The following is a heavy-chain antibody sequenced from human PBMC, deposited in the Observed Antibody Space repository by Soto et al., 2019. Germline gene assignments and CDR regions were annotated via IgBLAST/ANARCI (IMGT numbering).Heavy chain of an antibody. Sequence: SVKVSFKASGYTYTSYYMDGVGQAPGKGLEWMGIINPSGGSTSYAQKFQGRVTMTRDTSTSTVYMELSSLRSEDTAVYYCALHYYDSSGYSGFDYWGQGTLVTVSS. CDR1: GYTYTSYY. CDR3: ALHYYDSSGYSGFDY. J-gene: IGHJ4*02. D-gene: IGHD3-22*01. V-gene: IGHV1-46*01. CDR2: INPSGGST.